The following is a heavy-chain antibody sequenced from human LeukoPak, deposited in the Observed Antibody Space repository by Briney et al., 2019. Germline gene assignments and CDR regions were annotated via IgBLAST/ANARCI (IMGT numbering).Heavy chain of an antibody. J-gene: IGHJ6*02. CDR3: TRTRDYAMDV. CDR1: GDSVSSNSAA. CDR2: TYYRSKWYT. V-gene: IGHV6-1*01. Sequence: SQTLSLTCVISGDSVSSNSAAWNWIRQSPSRGLEWLGKTYYRSKWYTEYALSVKSRVSINPDTSKNQFSLQLNSVTPEDTAVYYCTRTRDYAMDVWGQGTTVTVSS.